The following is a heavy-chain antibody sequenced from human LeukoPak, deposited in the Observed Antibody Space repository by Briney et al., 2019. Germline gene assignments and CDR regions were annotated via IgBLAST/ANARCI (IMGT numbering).Heavy chain of an antibody. CDR3: ARDYNGDYYFDY. Sequence: SETLSLTCTVSGYSISSGYYWGWIRQPPGKGLEWIGSIYHSGSTYYNPSLKSRVTISVDTSKNQFSLKLSSVTAADTAVYYCARDYNGDYYFDYWGQGTLVTVSS. V-gene: IGHV4-38-2*02. CDR1: GYSISSGYY. D-gene: IGHD4-17*01. CDR2: IYHSGST. J-gene: IGHJ4*02.